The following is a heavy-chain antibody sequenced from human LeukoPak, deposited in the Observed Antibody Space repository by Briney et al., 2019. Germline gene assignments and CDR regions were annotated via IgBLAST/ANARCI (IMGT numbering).Heavy chain of an antibody. D-gene: IGHD1-26*01. J-gene: IGHJ4*02. CDR2: INHSGST. CDR3: ARGVGAHFDY. CDR1: GGSFSGYY. Sequence: PSETLSLTCAVYGGSFSGYYWSWIRQPPGKGLEWIGEINHSGSTNYNPSLKSRVTISVDTSKNQFSLKLSSVTAADAAVYYCARGVGAHFDYRGQGTLVTVSS. V-gene: IGHV4-34*01.